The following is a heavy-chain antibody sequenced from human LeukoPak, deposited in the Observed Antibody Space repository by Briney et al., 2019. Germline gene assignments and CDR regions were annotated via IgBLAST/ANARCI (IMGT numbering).Heavy chain of an antibody. Sequence: GGSLRLSCAASGFTFSSYGMHWVRQAPGKGLEWVANIKQDGSEKYYVDSVKGRFTISRDNAKNSLYLQMNSLRAGDTAVYYCARDIVVVTAILDYWGQGTVVTVSS. CDR2: IKQDGSEK. CDR3: ARDIVVVTAILDY. CDR1: GFTFSSYG. J-gene: IGHJ4*02. V-gene: IGHV3-7*01. D-gene: IGHD2-21*02.